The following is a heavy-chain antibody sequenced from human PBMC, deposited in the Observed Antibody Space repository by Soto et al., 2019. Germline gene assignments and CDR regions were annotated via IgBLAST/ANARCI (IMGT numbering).Heavy chain of an antibody. CDR3: ASQPTTGDTDWGFVP. D-gene: IGHD3-9*01. V-gene: IGHV4-39*01. J-gene: IGHJ5*02. Sequence: RQPPGKGLEWLANIFYSGSTYYNPSLASRVTVSVDTSKNGFSLKLRSVTAADTAVYYCASQPTTGDTDWGFVPWGQGTLVTVSS. CDR2: IFYSGST.